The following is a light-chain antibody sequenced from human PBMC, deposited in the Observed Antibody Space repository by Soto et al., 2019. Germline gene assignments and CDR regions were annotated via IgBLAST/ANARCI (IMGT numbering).Light chain of an antibody. Sequence: EIVLTQSPGTLSLSPGERATLSCRASQSVSSSYLAWYQQKPGQAPMLLIYGASSRATGIPDRFSGSGSGTDFTLTISRLEPEDFAVYYCQQYGSSTGFTFGPGTKVDIK. V-gene: IGKV3-20*01. J-gene: IGKJ3*01. CDR2: GAS. CDR3: QQYGSSTGFT. CDR1: QSVSSSY.